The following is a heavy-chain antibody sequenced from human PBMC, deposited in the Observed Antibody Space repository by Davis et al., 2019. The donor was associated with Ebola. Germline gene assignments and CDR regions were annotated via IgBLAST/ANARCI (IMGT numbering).Heavy chain of an antibody. J-gene: IGHJ4*02. V-gene: IGHV1-24*01. CDR2: FDPEDGEK. Sequence: AASVKVSCKVSGHSLTELSIHWVRRAPGKGLEWMGGFDPEDGEKMYAQKFQGRVTMTDDTSADTTYMELSSLRSDDTAVYYCATAAGELLDYFDSWGQGTLVTVSS. CDR3: ATAAGELLDYFDS. D-gene: IGHD1-26*01. CDR1: GHSLTELS.